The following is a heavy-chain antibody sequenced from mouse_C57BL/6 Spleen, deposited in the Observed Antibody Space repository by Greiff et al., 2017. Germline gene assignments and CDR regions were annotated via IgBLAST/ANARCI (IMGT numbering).Heavy chain of an antibody. CDR3: ARGGS. V-gene: IGHV1-50*01. Sequence: QVQLQQPGAELVKPGASVKLSCKASGYTFTSYWMQWVKQRPGQGLEWIGEIDPSDSYTNYNQKFKGKATLTVDTSSSTAYMQLSSLTSEDSAVYYCARGGSWCQGTTLTVSS. J-gene: IGHJ2*01. CDR2: IDPSDSYT. CDR1: GYTFTSYW.